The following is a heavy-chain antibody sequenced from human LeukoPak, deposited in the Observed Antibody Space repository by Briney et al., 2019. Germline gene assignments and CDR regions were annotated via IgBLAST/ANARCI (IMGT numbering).Heavy chain of an antibody. CDR1: GFTFSTYW. J-gene: IGHJ5*02. Sequence: PGGSLRLSCAASGFTFSTYWMHWVRQAPGKGLVWVSRINTDGSNTNYADSVKGRFTISRDNAENTLYLQMNSLRAEDTAVYYCARDGDSIGWFDPWGQGTLVTVSS. CDR3: ARDGDSIGWFDP. D-gene: IGHD4-17*01. V-gene: IGHV3-74*01. CDR2: INTDGSNT.